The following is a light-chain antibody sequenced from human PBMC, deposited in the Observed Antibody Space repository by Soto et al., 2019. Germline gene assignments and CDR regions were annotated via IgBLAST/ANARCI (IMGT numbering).Light chain of an antibody. J-gene: IGKJ4*01. V-gene: IGKV1-9*01. CDR3: QQLNSYTLT. CDR2: AAS. CDR1: QGISSY. Sequence: IQLTQSPSSLPASVGNRVTITGRASQGISSYLAWYQQKPGKDPKLLIYAASTLHSGVPSRFSGSGSGTDFNLTLRRLKTEDCATYEGQQLNSYTLTFGGGTKVDIK.